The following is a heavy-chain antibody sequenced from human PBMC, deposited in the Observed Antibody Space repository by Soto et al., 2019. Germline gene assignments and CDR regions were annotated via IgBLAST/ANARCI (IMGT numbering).Heavy chain of an antibody. V-gene: IGHV3-23*01. J-gene: IGHJ3*02. CDR1: GFTFSTYA. CDR3: ARPYVEVAVNDAFDI. Sequence: GGSLRLSCAASGFTFSTYALTWVRQAPGKGLEWVSSIGTHADTTYYVDSVKGRFSISRDNSKNTVYLQMSSLSAEDTAVYYCARPYVEVAVNDAFDIWGRGTMVTVSS. CDR2: IGTHADTT. D-gene: IGHD3-16*01.